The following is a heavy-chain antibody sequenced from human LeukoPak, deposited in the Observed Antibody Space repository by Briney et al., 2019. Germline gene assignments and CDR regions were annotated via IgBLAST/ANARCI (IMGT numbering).Heavy chain of an antibody. D-gene: IGHD5-12*01. CDR3: ARGPLGGYDLDY. J-gene: IGHJ4*02. CDR2: IWCDGSNE. Sequence: GGSLRLSCAASGFTFSGHGMHWVRQAPGKGLEWVAVIWCDGSNEYYTDSVKGRFTISRDNSKNTLYLQMNSLRAEDTAVYYCARGPLGGYDLDYWGQGTLVTVSS. CDR1: GFTFSGHG. V-gene: IGHV3-33*01.